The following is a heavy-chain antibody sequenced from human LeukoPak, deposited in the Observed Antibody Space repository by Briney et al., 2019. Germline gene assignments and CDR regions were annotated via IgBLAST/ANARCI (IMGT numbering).Heavy chain of an antibody. V-gene: IGHV3-15*01. Sequence: GGSLRLSCAASGFTFSNAWMTWVRQTPGKGLEWVARVKSKTDGGTIDYAAPVEGRFTISRDDSENTLYLQMNSLSTEDTALYYCTTYSRGASDYWGQGTLVTVSS. CDR3: TTYSRGASDY. D-gene: IGHD1-26*01. CDR2: VKSKTDGGTI. J-gene: IGHJ4*02. CDR1: GFTFSNAW.